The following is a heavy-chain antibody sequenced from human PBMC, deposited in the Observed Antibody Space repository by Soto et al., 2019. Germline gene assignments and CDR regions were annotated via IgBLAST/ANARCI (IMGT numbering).Heavy chain of an antibody. CDR3: ATQYSSSWDPFAY. J-gene: IGHJ4*02. Sequence: GGSLRLSCAASGFTLSSYAMSWVLQAPGKGLEWVSAISGSGGSTYYADSVKGRFTISRDNSKNTLYLQMNSLRAEDTAVYYCATQYSSSWDPFAYRGQGTLVTAPQ. D-gene: IGHD6-13*01. CDR2: ISGSGGST. CDR1: GFTLSSYA. V-gene: IGHV3-23*01.